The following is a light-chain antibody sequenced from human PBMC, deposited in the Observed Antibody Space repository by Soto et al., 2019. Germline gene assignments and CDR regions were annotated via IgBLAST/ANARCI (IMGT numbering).Light chain of an antibody. J-gene: IGLJ1*01. CDR3: CSFAGSFYV. Sequence: QSVLTQPRSVSGSPGQSVAISCTGTSRDVDDYDFVSWYQHHPGKAPKLIISEVSKRPSGVSHRFSGSKSGNTASLTISGRQAEDEADYFCCSFAGSFYVFGTATKLTVL. V-gene: IGLV2-11*01. CDR1: SRDVDDYDF. CDR2: EVS.